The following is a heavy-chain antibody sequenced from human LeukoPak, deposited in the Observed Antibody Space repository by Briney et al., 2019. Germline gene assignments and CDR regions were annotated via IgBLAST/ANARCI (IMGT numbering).Heavy chain of an antibody. Sequence: SETLSLTCTVSGGSISSYYWSWIRQPAGKGLEWIGRIYTSGSTNYNPSLKSRVTMSVDTSKNQFSLKLSSVTAADTAVYYCARDQGSGHNNWFDPWGQGTLVTVSS. CDR3: ARDQGSGHNNWFDP. V-gene: IGHV4-4*07. D-gene: IGHD2-15*01. CDR2: IYTSGST. J-gene: IGHJ5*02. CDR1: GGSISSYY.